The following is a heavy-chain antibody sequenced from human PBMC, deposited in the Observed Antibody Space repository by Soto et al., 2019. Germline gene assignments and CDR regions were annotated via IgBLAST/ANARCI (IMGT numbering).Heavy chain of an antibody. CDR3: AKSNSGTYGGLDY. D-gene: IGHD1-26*01. Sequence: LRLSCAASGFTFDDYAMHWVRQAPGKGLEWVSFITWNSGSIGYADSVKGRFTISRDNAKNSLYLQVNSLRAEDTALYYCAKSNSGTYGGLDYWGQGTLVTVSS. J-gene: IGHJ4*02. V-gene: IGHV3-9*01. CDR2: ITWNSGSI. CDR1: GFTFDDYA.